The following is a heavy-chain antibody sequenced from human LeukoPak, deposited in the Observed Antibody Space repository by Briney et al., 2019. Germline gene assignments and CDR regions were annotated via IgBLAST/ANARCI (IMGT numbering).Heavy chain of an antibody. CDR3: ARYRTSDAFDI. Sequence: KGGESLQISCKGSGYSFTSYWIGWVRQMPGKGLECMGIIYPGDSDTRYSPSFQGQVTISGDKSISTAYLQWSSLEASDTAMYYCARYRTSDAFDIWGQGTMVTVSS. CDR2: IYPGDSDT. V-gene: IGHV5-51*01. J-gene: IGHJ3*02. D-gene: IGHD1-1*01. CDR1: GYSFTSYW.